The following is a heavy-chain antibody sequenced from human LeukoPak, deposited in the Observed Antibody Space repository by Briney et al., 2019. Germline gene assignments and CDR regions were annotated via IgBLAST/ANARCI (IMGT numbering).Heavy chain of an antibody. CDR2: IYHSGST. J-gene: IGHJ6*03. CDR3: ATESPSPHCSSTSCPSQNYYYYMDV. CDR1: GGSISSGGYY. D-gene: IGHD2-2*01. V-gene: IGHV4-30-2*02. Sequence: SQTLSLTCTVSGGSISSGGYYWSWIRQPPGKGLEWIGYIYHSGSTYYNPSLKSRVTISVDTSKNQFSLKLSSVTAADTAVYYCATESPSPHCSSTSCPSQNYYYYMDVWGKGTTVTVSS.